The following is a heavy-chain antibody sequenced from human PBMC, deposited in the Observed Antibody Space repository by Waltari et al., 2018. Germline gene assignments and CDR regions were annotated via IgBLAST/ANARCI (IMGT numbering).Heavy chain of an antibody. D-gene: IGHD6-13*01. CDR3: ARDQEYSSSWFYYYYGMDV. Sequence: HVQLVQSGAEVKKPGASVKVSCKASGYTFTSYSMHWVRQAPGQRLEWMGWINAGNGNKKYSQKFQGRVTSTRDTSASTAYMELSSLRSEDTAVYYCARDQEYSSSWFYYYYGMDVWGQGTTVTVSS. J-gene: IGHJ6*02. CDR2: INAGNGNK. CDR1: GYTFTSYS. V-gene: IGHV1-3*01.